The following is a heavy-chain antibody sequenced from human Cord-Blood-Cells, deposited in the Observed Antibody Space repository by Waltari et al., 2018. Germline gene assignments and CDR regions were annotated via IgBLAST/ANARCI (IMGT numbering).Heavy chain of an antibody. CDR1: GGTFSSYA. Sequence: QVQLVQSGAEVKKPGSSVKVSCKASGGTFSSYAISWVRQAPGQGLEWMGGIIPIFGTANYAQKFQGRVTITADESTSTAYMELSSLRSEDTAVYYCARVANYDFWSGYYYFDYRGQGTLVTVSS. CDR2: IIPIFGTA. CDR3: ARVANYDFWSGYYYFDY. J-gene: IGHJ4*02. V-gene: IGHV1-69*01. D-gene: IGHD3-3*01.